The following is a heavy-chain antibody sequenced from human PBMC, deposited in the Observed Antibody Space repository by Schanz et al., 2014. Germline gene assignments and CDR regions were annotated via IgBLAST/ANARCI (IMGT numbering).Heavy chain of an antibody. CDR3: VRDAGWAFGDYHGMDV. J-gene: IGHJ6*02. CDR1: GYTFNNHG. D-gene: IGHD3-10*01. CDR2: ISVYHGHT. Sequence: QVQLVQSGGEAKKPGASAPVSCKASGYTFNNHGISWVRQAPGQGLEWMGWISVYHGHTNYAEKVHGRVTMTTDTSTSTAYMELRSLISDDTAVYYGVRDAGWAFGDYHGMDVWGQGTSVTVSS. V-gene: IGHV1-18*01.